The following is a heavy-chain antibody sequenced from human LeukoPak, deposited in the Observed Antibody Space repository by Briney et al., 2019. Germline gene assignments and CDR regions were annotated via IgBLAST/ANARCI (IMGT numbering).Heavy chain of an antibody. CDR3: ARDRWELLSNSYHYCGLDA. J-gene: IGHJ6*02. CDR2: IKQDGSEK. Sequence: GGSLRVSCAASGFTFSNYWMSWVRQAPGKGLEWVANIKQDGSEKCYVASVKGRFTISRDNAKNSLYLQMNSLRAEDTAVYYCARDRWELLSNSYHYCGLDAWGQGTTVTVSS. CDR1: GFTFSNYW. D-gene: IGHD2-15*01. V-gene: IGHV3-7*01.